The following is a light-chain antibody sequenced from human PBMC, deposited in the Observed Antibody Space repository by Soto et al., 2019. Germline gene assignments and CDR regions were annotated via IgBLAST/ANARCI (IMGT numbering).Light chain of an antibody. V-gene: IGKV3-11*01. CDR2: DAS. CDR3: QQRSNWIT. J-gene: IGKJ5*01. CDR1: QSVSSY. Sequence: EIVLTQSPATLSLSPGERATLSCRASQSVSSYLAWYQQKPGQAPRLLIYDASNRATGIPARFSGSGSGTDLTLTISSLEPEDFAVYYCQQRSNWITFGQGTLLEIK.